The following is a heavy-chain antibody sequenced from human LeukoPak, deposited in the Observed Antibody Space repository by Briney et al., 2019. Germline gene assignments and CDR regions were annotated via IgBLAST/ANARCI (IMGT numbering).Heavy chain of an antibody. CDR2: ISSSRSYI. CDR1: GFTFSSYS. J-gene: IGHJ4*02. V-gene: IGHV3-21*01. D-gene: IGHD2-2*02. Sequence: GGSLRLSCAASGFTFSSYSMNWVRQAPGKGLEWVSSISSSRSYIYYADSVKGRFTISRDNAKNSLYLQMNSLRAEDTAVYYCARVSIRTVTRTFDYWGQGTLVTVSS. CDR3: ARVSIRTVTRTFDY.